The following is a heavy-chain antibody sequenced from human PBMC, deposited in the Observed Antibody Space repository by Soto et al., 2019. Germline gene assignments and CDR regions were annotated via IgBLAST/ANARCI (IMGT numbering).Heavy chain of an antibody. CDR1: GFTFSSYA. Sequence: GGSLRLSCAASGFTFSSYAMSWVRQAPGKGLEWVSGISSSGGSTNYADSVKGRFTISRDNSKNTLYLQMNSLRAEDTAVYYCALRLASGWSVDYWGQGTLVTVSS. J-gene: IGHJ4*02. CDR2: ISSSGGST. V-gene: IGHV3-23*01. CDR3: ALRLASGWSVDY. D-gene: IGHD6-19*01.